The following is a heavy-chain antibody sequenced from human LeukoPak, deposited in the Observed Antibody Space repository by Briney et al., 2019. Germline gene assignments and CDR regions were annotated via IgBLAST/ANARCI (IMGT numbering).Heavy chain of an antibody. CDR2: ISSSGSTI. D-gene: IGHD4-23*01. CDR1: GFTVSSNS. Sequence: GGSLRLSCTVSGFTVSSNSMSWVRQAPGKGLEWVSYISSSGSTIYYADSVKGRFTISRDNAKNSLYLQMNSLRAEDTAVYYCATQPAATVVNYWYFDLWGRGTLVTVSS. CDR3: ATQPAATVVNYWYFDL. V-gene: IGHV3-48*04. J-gene: IGHJ2*01.